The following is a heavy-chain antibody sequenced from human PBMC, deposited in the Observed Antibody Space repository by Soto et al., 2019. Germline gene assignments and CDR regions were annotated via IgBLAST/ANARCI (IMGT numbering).Heavy chain of an antibody. Sequence: QVQLVQSGAEVKKPGSSVKVSCKASGGTFSSYAISWVRQAPGQGLEWMGGIIPIFGTANYAQKFQGRVTITADESTSTAYMELSSLRSEDTAVYYCASGYSYGPHYYYYCMDVCGHGTTVTVSS. J-gene: IGHJ6*02. CDR2: IIPIFGTA. CDR3: ASGYSYGPHYYYYCMDV. V-gene: IGHV1-69*01. CDR1: GGTFSSYA. D-gene: IGHD5-18*01.